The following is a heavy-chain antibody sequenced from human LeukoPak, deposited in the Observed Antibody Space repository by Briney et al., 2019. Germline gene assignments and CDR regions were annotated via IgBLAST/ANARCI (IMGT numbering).Heavy chain of an antibody. CDR1: GGSISSYY. CDR2: INHSGST. CDR3: ARGALLGFAFDI. V-gene: IGHV4-34*01. J-gene: IGHJ3*02. Sequence: PSETLSLTCTVSGGSISSYYWSWIRQPPGKGLEWIGEINHSGSTNYNPSLKSRVTISVDTSKNQFSLKLSSVTAADTAVYYCARGALLGFAFDIWGQGTMVTVSS. D-gene: IGHD1-26*01.